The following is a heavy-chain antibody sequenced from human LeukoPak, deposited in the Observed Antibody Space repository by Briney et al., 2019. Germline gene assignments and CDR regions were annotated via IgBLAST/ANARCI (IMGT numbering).Heavy chain of an antibody. D-gene: IGHD3-9*01. J-gene: IGHJ6*02. V-gene: IGHV3-53*01. Sequence: GGSLRLSCAASGFTVSSKYMSWVRQAPGKGLEWVSVIYSGGSTYYADSVKGRFTISRDNSKNTLYLQMNSLRAEDTAVYYCAKGRNVLRYPYGMDVWGQGTTVTVSS. CDR3: AKGRNVLRYPYGMDV. CDR1: GFTVSSKY. CDR2: IYSGGST.